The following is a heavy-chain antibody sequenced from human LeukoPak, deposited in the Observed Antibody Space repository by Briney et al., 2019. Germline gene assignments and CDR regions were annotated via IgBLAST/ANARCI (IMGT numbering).Heavy chain of an antibody. CDR3: AKDRSGYNWNYELDY. J-gene: IGHJ4*02. V-gene: IGHV3-23*01. D-gene: IGHD1-7*01. Sequence: GGSLRLSCAASGFTFSSYAVSWVRQAPGKGLEWVSAISGSGGSTYYADSVKGRFTISRDNSKNTLYLQMNSLRAEDTAVYYCAKDRSGYNWNYELDYWGQGTPVTVSS. CDR1: GFTFSSYA. CDR2: ISGSGGST.